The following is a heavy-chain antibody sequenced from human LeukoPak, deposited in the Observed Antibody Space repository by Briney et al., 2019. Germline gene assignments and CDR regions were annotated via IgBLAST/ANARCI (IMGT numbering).Heavy chain of an antibody. CDR1: GFTFSSYS. CDR2: ISSSSSYI. D-gene: IGHD3-3*01. CDR3: ARALEGSQDFDY. Sequence: GGSLRLSCAASGFTFSSYSVNWVRQAPGKGLEWVSSISSSSSYIYYADSVKGRFTISRDNAKNSLYLQVNSLRAEDTAVYYCARALEGSQDFDYWGQGTLVTVSP. V-gene: IGHV3-21*01. J-gene: IGHJ4*02.